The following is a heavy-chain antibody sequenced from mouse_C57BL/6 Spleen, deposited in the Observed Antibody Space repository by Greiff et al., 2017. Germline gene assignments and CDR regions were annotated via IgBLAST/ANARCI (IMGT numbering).Heavy chain of an antibody. J-gene: IGHJ4*01. D-gene: IGHD1-1*01. CDR2: IDPETGGT. CDR1: GYTFTDYE. Sequence: QVQLQQSGAELVRPGASVTLSCKASGYTFTDYEMHWVKQTPVHGLEWIGAIDPETGGTAYNQKFKGKAILTADKSSSTAYMGLRSLTSEDSAVYYCTRERSAGTYAMDYWGQGTSVTVSS. CDR3: TRERSAGTYAMDY. V-gene: IGHV1-15*01.